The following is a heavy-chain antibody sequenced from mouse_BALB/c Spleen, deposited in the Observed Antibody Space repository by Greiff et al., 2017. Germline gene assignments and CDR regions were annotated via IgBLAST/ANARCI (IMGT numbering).Heavy chain of an antibody. Sequence: KESCKASGYTFPSYWMHWVKQRHGQGLEWIGNIYPGSGSTNYDEKFKSKGTLTVDTSSSTAYMHLSSLTSEDSAVYYCTRSALLLRYYFDYWGQGTTLTVSS. V-gene: IGHV1S22*01. D-gene: IGHD1-1*01. CDR1: GYTFPSYW. CDR2: IYPGSGST. J-gene: IGHJ2*01. CDR3: TRSALLLRYYFDY.